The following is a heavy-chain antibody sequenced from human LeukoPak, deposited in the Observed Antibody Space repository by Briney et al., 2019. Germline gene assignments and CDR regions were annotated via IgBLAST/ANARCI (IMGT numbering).Heavy chain of an antibody. D-gene: IGHD2-15*01. CDR3: AKGPYSAFDI. CDR2: ISASGGST. V-gene: IGHV3-23*01. J-gene: IGHJ3*02. Sequence: GASLRLSCAASGFTFSSYAMSWVRQAPGKGLEWVSTISASGGSTYYADSVKGRFTISRDNSKNTLYLQMNGLRAEDTAVYYCAKGPYSAFDIWGQGTMVTVSS. CDR1: GFTFSSYA.